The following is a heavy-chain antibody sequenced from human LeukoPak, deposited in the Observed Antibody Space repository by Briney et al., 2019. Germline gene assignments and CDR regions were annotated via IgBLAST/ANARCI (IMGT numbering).Heavy chain of an antibody. CDR2: IWYDGSNK. V-gene: IGHV3-33*01. CDR1: GFTFSSYG. D-gene: IGHD2-2*01. J-gene: IGHJ3*02. CDR3: ASKYRTCSSTSCYQGAFDI. Sequence: GGSQRLSCAASGFTFSSYGMHWVRQAPGKGLEWVAVIWYDGSNKYYADSVKGRFTISRDNSRNTLYLQMNSLRAEDTAVYYCASKYRTCSSTSCYQGAFDIWGQGIMVTVSS.